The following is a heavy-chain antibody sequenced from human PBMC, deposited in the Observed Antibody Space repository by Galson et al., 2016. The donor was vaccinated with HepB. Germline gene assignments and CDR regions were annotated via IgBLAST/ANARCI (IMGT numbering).Heavy chain of an antibody. V-gene: IGHV1-18*04. CDR2: ISAYNGNT. CDR3: AREPRLDYEILTGKDY. Sequence: SVKVSCKASGYTFTTYGISWARQAPGQGLEWMGWISAYNGNTNYARKFQGRVTMTTDTSTNTAYMELRSLRSDDTAVYYCAREPRLDYEILTGKDYWGQGTLVTVSS. D-gene: IGHD3-9*01. J-gene: IGHJ4*02. CDR1: GYTFTTYG.